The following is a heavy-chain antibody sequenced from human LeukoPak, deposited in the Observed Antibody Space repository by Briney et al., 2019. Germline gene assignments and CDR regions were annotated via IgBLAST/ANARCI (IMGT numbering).Heavy chain of an antibody. Sequence: GGSLRLSCAASGFTFSSYYMNWVRQAPGKELEWVSVIYTGGGRYYADSVRGRFTISRDTSKNIVFLQMNSLRVEDTAVYYCARGIDHWGRGTLVTVSS. V-gene: IGHV3-53*01. CDR1: GFTFSSYY. J-gene: IGHJ4*02. CDR3: ARGIDH. CDR2: IYTGGGR.